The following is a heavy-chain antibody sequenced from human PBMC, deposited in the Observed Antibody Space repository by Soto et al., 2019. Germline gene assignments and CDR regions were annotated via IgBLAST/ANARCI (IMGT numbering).Heavy chain of an antibody. CDR1: GGSFSGYY. CDR2: INHSGST. D-gene: IGHD3-3*01. J-gene: IGHJ6*02. CDR3: ARTTYYDFWSGYYYYYYGMDV. Sequence: PSETLSLTCAVYGGSFSGYYWSWIRQPPGKGLEWIGEINHSGSTNYNPSLKSRVTISVDTSKNQFSLKLSSVTAADTAVYYCARTTYYDFWSGYYYYYYGMDVWGQGTTVTVSS. V-gene: IGHV4-34*01.